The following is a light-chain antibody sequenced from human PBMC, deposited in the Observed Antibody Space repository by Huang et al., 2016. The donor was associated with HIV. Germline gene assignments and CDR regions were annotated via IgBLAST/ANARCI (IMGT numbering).Light chain of an antibody. V-gene: IGKV1-33*01. CDR3: QQYDNLPR. CDR1: QDISNY. J-gene: IGKJ4*01. CDR2: DAS. Sequence: DIQMTQSPSSLSASVGDRVTITCQASQDISNYLNWYQQKPGKAPKLLIYDASNLETGGPSRCSGSGSGTDFTFTISSLQPEDIATYYCQQYDNLPRFGGGTKVEIK.